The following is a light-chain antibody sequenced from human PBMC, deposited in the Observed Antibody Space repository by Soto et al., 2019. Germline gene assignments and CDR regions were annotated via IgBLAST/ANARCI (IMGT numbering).Light chain of an antibody. J-gene: IGLJ2*01. Sequence: QSALTQPPSASGTPGQRVTISCSGGNSNIGTNTVNWYQHLPGSAPKLLIYSNNQRPSGVPDRFSGSKSGTSASLAISGLQPGDEADYYCEAWDGSLNVVLFGGGTKLTVL. CDR3: EAWDGSLNVVL. CDR1: NSNIGTNT. CDR2: SNN. V-gene: IGLV1-44*01.